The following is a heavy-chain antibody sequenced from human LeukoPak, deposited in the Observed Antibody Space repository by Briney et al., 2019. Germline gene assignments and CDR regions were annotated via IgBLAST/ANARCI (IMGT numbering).Heavy chain of an antibody. CDR2: FDPEDGET. D-gene: IGHD2-2*01. Sequence: GASVKVSCKASGYTFTSYGISWVRQAPGQGLEWMGGFDPEDGETIYAQKFQGRVTMTEDASTDTAYMELSSLRSEDTAVYYCATGSEYQLLFDYWAREPWSPSPQ. J-gene: IGHJ4*02. V-gene: IGHV1-24*01. CDR1: GYTFTSYG. CDR3: ATGSEYQLLFDY.